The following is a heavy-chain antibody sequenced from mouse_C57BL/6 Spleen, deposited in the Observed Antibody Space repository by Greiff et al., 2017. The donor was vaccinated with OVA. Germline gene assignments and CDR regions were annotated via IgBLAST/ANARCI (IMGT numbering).Heavy chain of an antibody. CDR1: GYTFTSYW. J-gene: IGHJ3*01. CDR2: IDPSDSYP. Sequence: VQLQQPGAELVMPGASVKLSCKASGYTFTSYWLHWVKQRPGQGLEWIGEIDPSDSYPNYNQKFKGKSTLTVDKSSSTAYMQLSSLTSEDSAVYYCARNPVTTGEWFAYWGQGTLVTVSA. CDR3: ARNPVTTGEWFAY. D-gene: IGHD2-5*01. V-gene: IGHV1-69*01.